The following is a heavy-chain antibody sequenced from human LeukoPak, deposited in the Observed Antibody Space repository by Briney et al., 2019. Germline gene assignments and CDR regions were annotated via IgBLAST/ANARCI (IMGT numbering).Heavy chain of an antibody. CDR2: ITTGGSSI. CDR1: GFTFSAYA. CDR3: ARRKRYCSGGSCYYHYFDY. J-gene: IGHJ4*02. D-gene: IGHD2-15*01. Sequence: GGSLRLSCAGSGFTFSAYAMAWVRQVSGKGLECVSHITTGGSSIFYADSVKGRFTISRDNAKNSLYLQMNSLRAEDTAVYYCARRKRYCSGGSCYYHYFDYWGQGTLVTVSS. V-gene: IGHV3-48*04.